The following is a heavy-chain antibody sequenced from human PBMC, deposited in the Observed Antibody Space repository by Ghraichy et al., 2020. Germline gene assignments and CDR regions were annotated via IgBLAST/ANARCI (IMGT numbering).Heavy chain of an antibody. J-gene: IGHJ4*02. CDR3: ARDSEMAPSALDY. D-gene: IGHD5-24*01. CDR1: GFTFSSYS. V-gene: IGHV3-21*01. CDR2: ISSSSSYI. Sequence: GGSLRLSCAASGFTFSSYSMNWVRQAPGKGLEWVSSISSSSSYIYYADSVKGRFTISRDNAKNSLYLQMNSLRAEDTAVYYCARDSEMAPSALDYWGQGTLVTVSS.